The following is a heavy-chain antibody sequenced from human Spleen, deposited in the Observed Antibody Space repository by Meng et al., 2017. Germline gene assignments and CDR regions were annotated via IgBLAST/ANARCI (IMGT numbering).Heavy chain of an antibody. V-gene: IGHV4-4*02. CDR1: GGSMSSANW. CDR3: ARADKVRFDY. CDR2: IYHSGST. J-gene: IGHJ4*02. Sequence: EVVGPGLVKPARTRSLTCAVSGGSMSSANWWGWVRQPPGKGLEWIGEIYHSGSTNYNPSLKSRVSISVDKSKNQFSLKLSSVTAADTAVYYCARADKVRFDYWGQGTLVTVSS.